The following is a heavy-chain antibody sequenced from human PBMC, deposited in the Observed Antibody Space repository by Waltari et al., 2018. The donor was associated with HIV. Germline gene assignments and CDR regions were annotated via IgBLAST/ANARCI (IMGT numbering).Heavy chain of an antibody. CDR1: GYTFPSYA. CDR2: LKPNAGNL. Sequence: QVQLVQSGSELKKPGASVKVSCKASGYTFPSYAMNWVRQAPGQGLEWMGWLKPNAGNLTCGKGFTERFAFSLDTSGSTAYLQISSLKAEDTAVYYGARRPSTADMGVVYGDYVDNYFDPWGQGTLVTVSS. V-gene: IGHV7-4-1*02. CDR3: ARRPSTADMGVVYGDYVDNYFDP. J-gene: IGHJ5*02. D-gene: IGHD4-17*01.